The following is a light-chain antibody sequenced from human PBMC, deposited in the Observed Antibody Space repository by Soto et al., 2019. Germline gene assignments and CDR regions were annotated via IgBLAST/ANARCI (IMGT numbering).Light chain of an antibody. CDR2: EVS. V-gene: IGLV2-14*01. CDR1: SSDVGGYNH. Sequence: QSVLTQPASVSGFPGQSITISCTGTSSDVGGYNHVSWYQHHPGKAPKLIIYEVSDRPSGVSNRFSGSKSGYTASLTISGLQAEDEADYYCNSHPSSGIRVFGTGTKVTVL. J-gene: IGLJ1*01. CDR3: NSHPSSGIRV.